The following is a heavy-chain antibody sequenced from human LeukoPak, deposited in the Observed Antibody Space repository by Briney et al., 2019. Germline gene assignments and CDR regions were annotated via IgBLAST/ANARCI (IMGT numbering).Heavy chain of an antibody. CDR1: GGSISSYY. V-gene: IGHV4-59*01. CDR2: IYYSGST. Sequence: SETLSLTCTVSGGSISSYYWSWIRQPPGKGLEWIGYIYYSGSTNYNPSLKSRVTISVDTSKNQFSLKLSSVTAADTAVYYCARVASISCMDVWGQGTTVTVSS. J-gene: IGHJ6*02. CDR3: ARVASISCMDV. D-gene: IGHD3-16*02.